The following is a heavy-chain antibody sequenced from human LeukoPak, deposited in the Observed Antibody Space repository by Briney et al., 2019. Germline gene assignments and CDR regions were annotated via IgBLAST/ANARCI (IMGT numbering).Heavy chain of an antibody. V-gene: IGHV3-23*01. Sequence: PGGSLRLSCAASGFTFSIYAMSWVRQAPGKGLEWVSAISGSGGGPYYADSVKGRFTISRDNSKNTLYLQMNSLRVEDTAVYYCAKGAQLDCSSTSCYIFDSWGQGTLVTVSS. CDR1: GFTFSIYA. CDR3: AKGAQLDCSSTSCYIFDS. D-gene: IGHD2-2*02. CDR2: ISGSGGGP. J-gene: IGHJ4*02.